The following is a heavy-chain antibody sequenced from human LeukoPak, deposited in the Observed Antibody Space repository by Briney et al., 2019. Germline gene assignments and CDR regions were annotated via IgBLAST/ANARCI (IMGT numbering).Heavy chain of an antibody. J-gene: IGHJ6*03. CDR1: GFTFSSYA. D-gene: IGHD3-22*01. CDR3: ARAISYYDSSGYYSYYYMDV. V-gene: IGHV3-7*01. CDR2: IKQDGSEK. Sequence: QTGGSLRLSCAASGFTFSSYAMSWVRQAPGKGLEWVANIKQDGSEKYYVDSVKGRFTISRDNAKNSLYLQMNSLRAEDTAVYYCARAISYYDSSGYYSYYYMDVWGKGTTVTVSS.